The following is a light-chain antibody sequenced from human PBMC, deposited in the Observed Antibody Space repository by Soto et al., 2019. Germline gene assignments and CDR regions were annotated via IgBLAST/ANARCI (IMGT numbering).Light chain of an antibody. V-gene: IGKV3-15*01. CDR1: QSISSN. J-gene: IGKJ1*01. Sequence: EILMTQSPATLSVSPGERATLSCRASQSISSNLAWYQQKLGQAPRLLIYRASTRATGIPARFSGSGSGTESTLTISSLQSEDFALYYCHQYENWPQTFGQGTKVDIK. CDR3: HQYENWPQT. CDR2: RAS.